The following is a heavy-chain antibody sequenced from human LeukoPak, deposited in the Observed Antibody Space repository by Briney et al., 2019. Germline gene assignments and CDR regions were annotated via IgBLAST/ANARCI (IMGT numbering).Heavy chain of an antibody. CDR3: AKDPSDYVGAFDI. V-gene: IGHV3-53*01. D-gene: IGHD4-23*01. Sequence: GGSLRLSCAASGFTVSSNYMSWVRQAPGKGLEWVSVIYSGGSTYYADSVKGRFTISRDNSRNTLSLQMNSLRAEDTAVYYCAKDPSDYVGAFDIWGQGTMVSVSS. CDR2: IYSGGST. J-gene: IGHJ3*02. CDR1: GFTVSSNY.